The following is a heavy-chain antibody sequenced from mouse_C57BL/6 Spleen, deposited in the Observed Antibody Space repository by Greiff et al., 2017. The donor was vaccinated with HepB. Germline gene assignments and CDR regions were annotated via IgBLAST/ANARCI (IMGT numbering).Heavy chain of an antibody. CDR2: IDPSDSYT. V-gene: IGHV1-50*01. Sequence: QVQLQQPGAELVKPGASVKLSCKASGYTFTSYWMQWVKQRPGQGLEWIGEIDPSDSYTNYNQKFKGKATLTVDTSSSTAYMQLSSLTSEDSAVYYCARGRGYYYGRGYAMDYWGQGTSVTVSS. D-gene: IGHD1-1*01. J-gene: IGHJ4*01. CDR1: GYTFTSYW. CDR3: ARGRGYYYGRGYAMDY.